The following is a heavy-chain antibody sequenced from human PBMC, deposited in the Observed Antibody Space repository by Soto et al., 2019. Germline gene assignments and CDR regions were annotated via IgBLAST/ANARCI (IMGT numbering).Heavy chain of an antibody. J-gene: IGHJ3*02. CDR2: ISAYNGNT. CDR1: GYTFTSYG. V-gene: IGHV1-18*01. CDR3: ARDRNIPDPTAFDI. Sequence: ALVKVSCKASGYTFTSYGISWVRQAPGQGLEWMGWISAYNGNTNYAQKLQGRVTMTTDTSTSTAYTELRSLRSDDTAVYYCARDRNIPDPTAFDIWGQGTMVTVSS.